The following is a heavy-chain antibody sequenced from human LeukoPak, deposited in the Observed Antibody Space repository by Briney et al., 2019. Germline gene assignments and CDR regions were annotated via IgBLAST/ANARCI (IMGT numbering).Heavy chain of an antibody. D-gene: IGHD3-22*01. CDR3: ATSGGDSSGYYYHDAFDI. CDR1: GFTVSSNY. J-gene: IGHJ3*02. V-gene: IGHV3-66*01. CDR2: IYSGGST. Sequence: GGSLRLSCAASGFTVSSNYMSWVRQAPGKGLEWVSVIYSGGSTYYADSVKGRFTISRDNSKNTLYLQMNSLRAEDTAVYYCATSGGDSSGYYYHDAFDIWGQGTMVTVSS.